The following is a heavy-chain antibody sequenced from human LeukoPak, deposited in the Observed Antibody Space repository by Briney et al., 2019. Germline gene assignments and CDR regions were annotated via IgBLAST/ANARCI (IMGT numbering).Heavy chain of an antibody. CDR1: GFTFSSYA. Sequence: GGSLRLSCAVSGFTFSSYAMSWVRQAPGKGLEWVSVISGSDGSTYYADSVKGRFTISRDNSKNTLYLQMNSLRAEDTAVYYCAKGYSFSCHAPHHYWGQGTLVTVSS. CDR3: AKGYSFSCHAPHHY. CDR2: ISGSDGST. V-gene: IGHV3-23*01. D-gene: IGHD2-2*01. J-gene: IGHJ4*02.